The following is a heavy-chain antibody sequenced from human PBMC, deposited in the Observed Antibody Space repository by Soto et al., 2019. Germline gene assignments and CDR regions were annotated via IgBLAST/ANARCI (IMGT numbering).Heavy chain of an antibody. CDR1: GFSFSNYA. Sequence: PGESLKISCAASGFSFSNYAMSWVRQAPGEGLEWVSVISGCGGSTSYADSVRGRFTVSRDKSKNTLYLQMTSLRAQDTAVYYCAKASCNSASCFRFDSWGQGTLVTVSS. J-gene: IGHJ4*02. CDR2: ISGCGGST. D-gene: IGHD2-2*01. CDR3: AKASCNSASCFRFDS. V-gene: IGHV3-23*01.